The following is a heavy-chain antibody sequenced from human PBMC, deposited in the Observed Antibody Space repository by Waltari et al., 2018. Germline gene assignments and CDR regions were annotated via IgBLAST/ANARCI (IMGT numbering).Heavy chain of an antibody. J-gene: IGHJ3*02. Sequence: EVQLVESGGGLVKPGGSLRLSCAASGFTFSSYSMNWVRQAPGKGLEWVSSISSSSSYIYYADSVKGRFTISRDNAKNSLYLQMNSLRAEDTAVYYCTRDVEAGADAFDIWGQGTMVTVSS. CDR2: ISSSSSYI. V-gene: IGHV3-21*01. D-gene: IGHD1-26*01. CDR3: TRDVEAGADAFDI. CDR1: GFTFSSYS.